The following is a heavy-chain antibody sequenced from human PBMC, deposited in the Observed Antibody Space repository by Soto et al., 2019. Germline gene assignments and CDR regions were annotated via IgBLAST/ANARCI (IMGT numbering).Heavy chain of an antibody. V-gene: IGHV3-30*18. Sequence: GGSLRLSCAASGFTFSSYGMHWVRQAPGKGLEWVAVISYDGSNKYYADSVKGRFTISRDNSKNTLYLQMNSLRAEDTAVHYCAKDIVATIYYYYYGMDVWGQGTTVTVSS. D-gene: IGHD5-12*01. CDR2: ISYDGSNK. J-gene: IGHJ6*02. CDR3: AKDIVATIYYYYYGMDV. CDR1: GFTFSSYG.